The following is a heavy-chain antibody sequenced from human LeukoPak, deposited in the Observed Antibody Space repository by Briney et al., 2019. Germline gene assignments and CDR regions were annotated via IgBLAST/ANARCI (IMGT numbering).Heavy chain of an antibody. V-gene: IGHV4-59*12. CDR2: IYYSGST. CDR3: ARGEYYFDY. D-gene: IGHD3-10*01. J-gene: IGHJ4*02. Sequence: KSSETLSLTCVVSGGSISPYYWSWIRQSPGKGLEWIGYIYYSGSTYYNPSLKSRVTISVDTSKNQFSLKLSSVTAADTAVYYCARGEYYFDYWGQGTLVTVFS. CDR1: GGSISPYY.